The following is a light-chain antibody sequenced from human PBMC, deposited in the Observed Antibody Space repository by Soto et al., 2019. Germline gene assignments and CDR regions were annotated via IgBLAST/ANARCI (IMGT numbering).Light chain of an antibody. Sequence: QPVLTQPPSVSGAPGQRVTISCTGSSSSVGAGYDVHWYQHLPGTAPKLLIFSNTNRPSGVPDRFSGSKSGTSVSLAIAGFQAEDEGDYYCQSYDNILSAVVFGGGTKLTVL. CDR1: SSSVGAGYD. V-gene: IGLV1-40*01. CDR3: QSYDNILSAVV. J-gene: IGLJ2*01. CDR2: SNT.